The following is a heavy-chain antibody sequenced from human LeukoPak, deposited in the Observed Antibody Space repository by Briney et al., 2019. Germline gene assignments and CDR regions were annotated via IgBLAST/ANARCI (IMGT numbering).Heavy chain of an antibody. V-gene: IGHV4-59*01. CDR2: IYYSGST. J-gene: IGHJ4*02. CDR1: GGSINNYY. CDR3: ARGVGFGDYDY. Sequence: SETLSLTCTVSGGSINNYYWSWIRQPPGKGLEWIGSIYYSGSTYYNPSLKSRVTMSVDTSKNQFSLKLSSVTAADTAVYYCARGVGFGDYDYWGQGTLVTVSS. D-gene: IGHD3-10*01.